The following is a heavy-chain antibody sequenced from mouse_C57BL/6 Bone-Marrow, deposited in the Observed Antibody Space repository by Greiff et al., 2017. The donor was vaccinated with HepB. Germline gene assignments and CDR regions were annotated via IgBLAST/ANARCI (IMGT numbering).Heavy chain of an antibody. D-gene: IGHD2-10*02. J-gene: IGHJ2*01. CDR3: ARERVWSPYFDY. CDR1: GYTFTSYG. CDR2: IYPRSGNT. V-gene: IGHV1-81*01. Sequence: VKLMESGAELARPGASVKLSCKASGYTFTSYGISWVKQRTGQGLEWIGEIYPRSGNTYYNEKFKGKATLTADKSSSTAYMELRSLTSEDSAVYFCARERVWSPYFDYWGQGTTLTVSS.